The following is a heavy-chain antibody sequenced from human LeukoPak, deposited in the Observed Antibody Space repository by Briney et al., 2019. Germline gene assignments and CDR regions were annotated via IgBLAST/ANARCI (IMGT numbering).Heavy chain of an antibody. J-gene: IGHJ4*02. D-gene: IGHD3-9*01. V-gene: IGHV3-72*01. CDR2: IRNKVNSYIT. Sequence: PGGSLRLSCAVSGFTFSGHYMDWVRQAPGKGLEWVGRIRNKVNSYITEYAASVKGRFTISRDDSKNSLHLQMNSLKTEDTDGXXXXRHAADYDILTXXYSGDXLXYWGQGXLVTV. CDR1: GFTFSGHY. CDR3: XRHAADYDILTXXYSGDXLXY.